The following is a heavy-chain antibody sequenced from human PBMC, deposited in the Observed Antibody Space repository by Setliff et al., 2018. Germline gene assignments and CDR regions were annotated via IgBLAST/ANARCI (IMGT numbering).Heavy chain of an antibody. V-gene: IGHV4-4*07. J-gene: IGHJ3*02. Sequence: SETLSLTCTVSGGSISSYYWSWIRQPAGKGLEWIGRIYTSGSTNYNPSLKSRVTMSVDTSKNQFSLKLSSVTAADTAVYYCARKGISALSGAFDMWGQETMVTV. CDR1: GGSISSYY. CDR3: ARKGISALSGAFDM. D-gene: IGHD1-26*01. CDR2: IYTSGST.